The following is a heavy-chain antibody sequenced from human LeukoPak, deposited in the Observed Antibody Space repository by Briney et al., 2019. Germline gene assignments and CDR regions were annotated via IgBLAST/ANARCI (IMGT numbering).Heavy chain of an antibody. J-gene: IGHJ3*02. CDR2: FDPEDGET. CDR3: ATEGNSIAVAERDAINS. CDR1: GYTLTELS. Sequence: ASVTLTCKVSGYTLTELSMHWVRQAPGKGLEWMGGFDPEDGETIYAQKFQGRVTMTEDTSTDTAYMELSSLRSEDTAVYYCATEGNSIAVAERDAINSYGQGTMVTVSS. D-gene: IGHD6-19*01. V-gene: IGHV1-24*01.